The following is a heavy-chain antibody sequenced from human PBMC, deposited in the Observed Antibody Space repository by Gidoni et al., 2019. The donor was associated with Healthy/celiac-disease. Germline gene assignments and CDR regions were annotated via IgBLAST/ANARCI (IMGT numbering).Heavy chain of an antibody. Sequence: QVQLVDSWGGVVQPGRSLRLSCAASGFTFSSYGMHCVRQAPGKGLAWVAVIWYDGSNKYYADSVKGRFTISRDNSKNTLYLQMNSLRAEDTAVYYCARDSGTAMEYYFDYWGQGTLVTVSS. CDR3: ARDSGTAMEYYFDY. J-gene: IGHJ4*02. CDR1: GFTFSSYG. V-gene: IGHV3-33*01. D-gene: IGHD5-18*01. CDR2: IWYDGSNK.